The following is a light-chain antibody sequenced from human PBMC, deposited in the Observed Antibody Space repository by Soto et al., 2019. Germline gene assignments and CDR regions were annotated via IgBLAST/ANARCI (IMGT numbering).Light chain of an antibody. Sequence: QSVLTQPRSVSGSPGQSVTISCTGTSSDVVGSNHVSWYQHHPGKAPKLIIYEVNYRPSGVSNRFSGSKSGYTASLTISGLQAEDEADYYCNSQTSSGIRVFGTGTKVTV. CDR1: SSDVVGSNH. V-gene: IGLV2-14*01. J-gene: IGLJ1*01. CDR3: NSQTSSGIRV. CDR2: EVN.